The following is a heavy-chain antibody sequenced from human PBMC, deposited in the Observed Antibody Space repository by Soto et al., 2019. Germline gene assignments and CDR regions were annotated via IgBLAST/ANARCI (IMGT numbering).Heavy chain of an antibody. Sequence: ASVKVSCKASGYTFTSYAMHWVRQAPGQRLEWMGWINAGSGNTKYSQKFQGRVTITRDTSASTAYMELSSLRSEDTAVYYFARENYYDSSGPDYYFDYWGQGTLVTVSS. V-gene: IGHV1-3*01. J-gene: IGHJ4*02. CDR1: GYTFTSYA. CDR3: ARENYYDSSGPDYYFDY. CDR2: INAGSGNT. D-gene: IGHD3-22*01.